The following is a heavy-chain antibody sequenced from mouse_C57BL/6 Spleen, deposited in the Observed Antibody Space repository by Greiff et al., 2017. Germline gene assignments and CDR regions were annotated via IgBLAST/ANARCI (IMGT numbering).Heavy chain of an antibody. CDR2: IHPNSGST. Sequence: QVQLQQPGAELVKPGASVKLSCKASGYTFTSYWMHWVKQRPGQGLEWIGMIHPNSGSTNYNEKFKSKATLTVDTSSSTAYMLLSSLTAEDSAVYYCARWEAHAMDYWGQGTSVTVSS. CDR1: GYTFTSYW. V-gene: IGHV1-64*01. CDR3: ARWEAHAMDY. J-gene: IGHJ4*01. D-gene: IGHD4-1*01.